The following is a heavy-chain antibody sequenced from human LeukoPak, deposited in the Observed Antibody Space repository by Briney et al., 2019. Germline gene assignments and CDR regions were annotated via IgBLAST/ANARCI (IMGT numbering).Heavy chain of an antibody. J-gene: IGHJ4*02. CDR3: ARAIQFGGYFDY. Sequence: GGSLRLSCAASGFTFTSYPMSWVRQAPGKGLEWVSSFSAGGGYTYYADSVKGRFTISRDNSKNILYLQMNSLRAEDTAVYYCARAIQFGGYFDYWGQGTLVTVST. CDR2: FSAGGGYT. D-gene: IGHD2-15*01. V-gene: IGHV3-23*01. CDR1: GFTFTSYP.